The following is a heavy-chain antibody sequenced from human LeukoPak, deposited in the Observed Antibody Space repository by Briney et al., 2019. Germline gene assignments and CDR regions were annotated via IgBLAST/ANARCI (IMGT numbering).Heavy chain of an antibody. V-gene: IGHV4-34*01. D-gene: IGHD6-13*01. CDR1: X. CDR3: ARGAGYSSSWYFRYYGMDV. J-gene: IGHJ6*02. CDR2: INHSGST. Sequence: XWSWIRXPPGKGLEWIGEINHSGSTNYNPSLKSRVTISVDTSKNQFSLKLSSVTAADTAVYYCARGAGYSSSWYFRYYGMDVWGQGTTVTVSS.